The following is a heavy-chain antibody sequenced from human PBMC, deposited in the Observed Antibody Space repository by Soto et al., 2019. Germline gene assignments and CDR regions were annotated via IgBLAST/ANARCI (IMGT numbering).Heavy chain of an antibody. Sequence: QMQLQESGPGLVKPSETLSLTCTVSNGSISTTSYNWGWIRQSPGKGLEWIGTIFYTGTTSYNPSLKRRVTIAVDTSNKQFSLKLASLSAADTAVYYCARHGSFWGQGILVVVSS. V-gene: IGHV4-39*01. J-gene: IGHJ4*02. CDR2: IFYTGTT. CDR3: ARHGSF. CDR1: NGSISTTSYN. D-gene: IGHD3-16*02.